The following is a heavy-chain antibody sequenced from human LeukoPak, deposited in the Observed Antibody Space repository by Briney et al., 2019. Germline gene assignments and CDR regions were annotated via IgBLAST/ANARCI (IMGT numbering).Heavy chain of an antibody. CDR3: ARDRSDYGGNHDY. V-gene: IGHV3-53*01. J-gene: IGHJ4*02. CDR2: IYSGGST. CDR1: GFTFSRYW. D-gene: IGHD4-23*01. Sequence: GGSLRLSCEASGFTFSRYWMSWVRQAPGKGLEWVSVIYSGGSTYYADSVKGRFTISRDNSKNTLYLQMNSLRAEDTAVYYCARDRSDYGGNHDYWGQGTLVTVSS.